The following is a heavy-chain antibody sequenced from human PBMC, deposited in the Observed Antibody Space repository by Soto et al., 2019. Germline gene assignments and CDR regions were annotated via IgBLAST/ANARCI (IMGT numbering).Heavy chain of an antibody. CDR1: GFTFSSYG. D-gene: IGHD7-27*01. V-gene: IGHV3-30*18. J-gene: IGHJ3*02. CDR3: AKHWDDAFDI. CDR2: ISYDGSNK. Sequence: QVQLVESGGGVVQPGRSLRLSCAASGFTFSSYGMHWVRQAPGKGLEWVAVISYDGSNKYYADSVKGRFTISRDNSKNTLYLQMNSLRAEDTAVYYCAKHWDDAFDIWGQGTMVTVSS.